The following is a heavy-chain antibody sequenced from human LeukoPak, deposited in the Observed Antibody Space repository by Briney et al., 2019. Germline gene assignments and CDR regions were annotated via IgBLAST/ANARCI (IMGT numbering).Heavy chain of an antibody. CDR3: ARVLSGIDT. D-gene: IGHD3-10*01. V-gene: IGHV3-7*04. CDR2: IKEDGSDK. J-gene: IGHJ3*02. CDR1: GFRFSTYW. Sequence: GGSLRLSCEVSGFRFSTYWMTWVRQAPGKGLEWVANIKEDGSDKYYVDSVRGRFTISRDSAKKSLFLQMNSLRAEDTALYYCARVLSGIDTWGQGTMVTVSS.